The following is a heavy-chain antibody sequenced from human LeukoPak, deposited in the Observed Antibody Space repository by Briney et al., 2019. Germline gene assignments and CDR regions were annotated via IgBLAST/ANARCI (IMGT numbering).Heavy chain of an antibody. J-gene: IGHJ4*02. D-gene: IGHD1/OR15-1a*01. Sequence: GGSLRLSCAASGFTFSNYWMSWVHQAPGKGLEWVANIKQDGSEKYYVDSVKGRFTISRDNAKNSLYLQMNSLRAEDTAVYYCARQQPPFDYWGQGTLVTVSS. CDR3: ARQQPPFDY. V-gene: IGHV3-7*05. CDR2: IKQDGSEK. CDR1: GFTFSNYW.